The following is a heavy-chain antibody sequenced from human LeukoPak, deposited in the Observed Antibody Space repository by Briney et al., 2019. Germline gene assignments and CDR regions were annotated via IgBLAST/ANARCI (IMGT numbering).Heavy chain of an antibody. CDR3: ASHMTTVTTPLDY. CDR2: ISGSGGGT. CDR1: GFTFDSYA. V-gene: IGHV3-23*01. J-gene: IGHJ4*02. Sequence: GGSLRLSYAASGFTFDSYAMTWVRQAPGKGLEWVSAISGSGGGTYYADSVKGRFTISRDNSKNTLYLQMNSLRAEDTAVYYCASHMTTVTTPLDYWGQGTLVTVSS. D-gene: IGHD4-11*01.